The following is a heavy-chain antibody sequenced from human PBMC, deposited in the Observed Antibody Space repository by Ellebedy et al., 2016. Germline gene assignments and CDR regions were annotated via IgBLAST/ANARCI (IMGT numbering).Heavy chain of an antibody. V-gene: IGHV3-21*06. J-gene: IGHJ3*02. CDR2: IGYDGTFI. Sequence: GESLKIPXTASGFTLSHYNVKWVRQAPGKGLEWVSFIGYDGTFITYADSVRGRFTISRDSANNFVYLQMNNLRAEDTAVYHCTRDVGSRDRASDIWGQGTLVTVSA. D-gene: IGHD3-10*01. CDR3: TRDVGSRDRASDI. CDR1: GFTLSHYN.